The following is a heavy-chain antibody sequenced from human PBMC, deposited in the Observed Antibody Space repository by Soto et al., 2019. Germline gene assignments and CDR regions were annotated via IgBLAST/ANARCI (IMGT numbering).Heavy chain of an antibody. Sequence: GASVKVSCKASGSTFTSYDINWVRQATAQGLEGMGWMNPNSGNTGYAQKFQGRVTMTRDTSMTTAYMEMSRLKSDDTAVYYGARVGGGLASLGYYGMDVWGQGTTVTVSS. CDR2: MNPNSGNT. CDR3: ARVGGGLASLGYYGMDV. J-gene: IGHJ6*02. V-gene: IGHV1-8*01. CDR1: GSTFTSYD. D-gene: IGHD3-10*01.